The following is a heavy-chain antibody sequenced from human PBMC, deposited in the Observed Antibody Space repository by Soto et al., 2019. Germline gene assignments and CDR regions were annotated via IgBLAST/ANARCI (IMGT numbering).Heavy chain of an antibody. V-gene: IGHV4-59*01. D-gene: IGHD2-15*01. CDR2: IYYSGST. CDR3: ARDAYCSGGSCYYMDV. CDR1: GGSISSYY. J-gene: IGHJ6*03. Sequence: SETLSLTCTVSGGSISSYYWSWIRQPPGKGLEWIGYIYYSGSTNYNPSLKSRVTISVDTSKNQFSLKLSSVTAADTAVYYCARDAYCSGGSCYYMDVWGKGTTVTVSS.